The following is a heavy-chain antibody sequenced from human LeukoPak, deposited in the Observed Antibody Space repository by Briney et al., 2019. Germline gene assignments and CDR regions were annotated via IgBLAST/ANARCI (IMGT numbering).Heavy chain of an antibody. CDR3: ARGTYYYDSSGYYKGVFTYYFDY. J-gene: IGHJ4*02. CDR1: GFTFSSYA. D-gene: IGHD3-22*01. V-gene: IGHV3-64*01. Sequence: GGSLRLSCAASGFTFSSYAMHWVRQAPGKGLEYVSAISSNGGSTYYANSMKGRFTISRDNSKNTLYLQMGSLRAEDMAVYYCARGTYYYDSSGYYKGVFTYYFDYWGQGTLVTVSS. CDR2: ISSNGGST.